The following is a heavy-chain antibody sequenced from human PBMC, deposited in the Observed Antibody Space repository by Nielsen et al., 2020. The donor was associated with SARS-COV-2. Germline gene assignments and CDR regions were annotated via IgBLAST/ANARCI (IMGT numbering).Heavy chain of an antibody. J-gene: IGHJ4*02. Sequence: SLKVSCKASGGTFGSDAFSWVRQAPGHGLEWVGGVIIVFDTANYAQKFQDRATITADESTNTVYMELSSLRSEDTAVYYCARHDYGGNSPIDSWGQGTLLTVSS. CDR3: ARHDYGGNSPIDS. CDR2: VIIVFDTA. CDR1: GGTFGSDA. V-gene: IGHV1-69*13. D-gene: IGHD4-23*01.